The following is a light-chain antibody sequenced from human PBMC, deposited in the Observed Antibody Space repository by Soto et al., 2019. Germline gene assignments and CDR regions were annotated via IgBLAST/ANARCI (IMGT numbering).Light chain of an antibody. Sequence: QSALTPPASVSGSRGQSITITCTGTSSDVGFTNFVSWYQQHPGQAPRLMIYDVTNRPSGVSDRFSASKSGSTASLTISDLQPEDEGDYYCGSYTPSSTRIFGGGTKLNGL. J-gene: IGLJ2*01. CDR1: SSDVGFTNF. V-gene: IGLV2-14*03. CDR3: GSYTPSSTRI. CDR2: DVT.